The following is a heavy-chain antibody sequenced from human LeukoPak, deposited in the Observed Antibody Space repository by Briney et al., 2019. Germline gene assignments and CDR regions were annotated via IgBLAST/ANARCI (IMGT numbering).Heavy chain of an antibody. CDR3: GKDRRNSGWHEPFDS. J-gene: IGHJ4*02. CDR1: GFTFSSYG. D-gene: IGHD6-19*01. V-gene: IGHV3-30*18. CDR2: VSFDGSKE. Sequence: GGSLRLSCAVSGFTFSSYGVHWVRQAPGKGLEWVAGVSFDGSKEDYADSVKGRFTASRDMSKNTLYLQMSSLRAEDTALYYCGKDRRNSGWHEPFDSWGQGTLVTVSS.